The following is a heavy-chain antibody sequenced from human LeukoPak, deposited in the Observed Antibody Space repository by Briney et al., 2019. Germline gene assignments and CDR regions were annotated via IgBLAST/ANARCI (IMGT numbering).Heavy chain of an antibody. CDR1: GFTFSSYW. CDR3: ATGLGGYSSGWYITHSDY. D-gene: IGHD6-19*01. V-gene: IGHV3-7*01. CDR2: IKQDGSEK. J-gene: IGHJ4*02. Sequence: GGSLKLSCAASGFTFSSYWMSWVRQAPGKGLEWVANIKQDGSEKYYVDSVKGRFTISRDNAKNSLYLQMNSLRAEDTAVYYCATGLGGYSSGWYITHSDYWGQGTLVTVSS.